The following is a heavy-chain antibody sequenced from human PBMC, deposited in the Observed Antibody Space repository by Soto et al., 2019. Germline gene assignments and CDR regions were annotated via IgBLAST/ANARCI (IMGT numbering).Heavy chain of an antibody. CDR3: ARVEMATIFI. CDR2: SYYSGST. V-gene: IGHV4-30-4*01. Sequence: QVQLQESGPGLVKPSQTLSLTCTVSGGSISSGDYYWSWIRQPPGKGLEWIGYSYYSGSTYYNPYLKGRDTISVDTAKNQFSLKLSSVTAADSAVYYCARVEMATIFIWGQGTMVTVSS. CDR1: GGSISSGDYY. D-gene: IGHD5-12*01. J-gene: IGHJ3*02.